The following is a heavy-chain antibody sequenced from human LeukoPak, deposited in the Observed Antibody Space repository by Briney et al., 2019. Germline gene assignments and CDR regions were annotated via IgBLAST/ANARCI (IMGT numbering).Heavy chain of an antibody. V-gene: IGHV3-49*04. D-gene: IGHD6-19*01. Sequence: GRSLRLSCTASGFTFGDYAMSCGRQAPGEGQEWVGFIRSKAYGGTTEYASSVKGRCTISRDDSKSIAYLQMNSLKPAHPAVYYCTRDSSGPDAFDIWGQGTMVTVSS. CDR2: IRSKAYGGTT. J-gene: IGHJ3*02. CDR1: GFTFGDYA. CDR3: TRDSSGPDAFDI.